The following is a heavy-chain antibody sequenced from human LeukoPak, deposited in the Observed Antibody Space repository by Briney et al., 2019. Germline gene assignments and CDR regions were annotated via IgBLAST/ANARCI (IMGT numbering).Heavy chain of an antibody. CDR3: ARVVAGNFDY. J-gene: IGHJ4*02. V-gene: IGHV4-59*12. Sequence: SETLSLTCAVSGYSINSGYYWSWIRQPPGQGLEWIGYIYYSGSTNYNPSLKRRVTISVDTSKNQFSLQLSSVTPADTAVYYCARVVAGNFDYWGQGTLVTVSS. CDR1: GYSINSGYY. CDR2: IYYSGST. D-gene: IGHD6-19*01.